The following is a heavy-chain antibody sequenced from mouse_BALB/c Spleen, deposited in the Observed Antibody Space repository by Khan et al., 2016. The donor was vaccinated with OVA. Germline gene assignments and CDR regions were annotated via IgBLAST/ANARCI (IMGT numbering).Heavy chain of an antibody. CDR2: ISSDGTYT. D-gene: IGHD4-1*01. CDR1: GFTFSNYG. V-gene: IGHV5-6*01. CDR3: TSHLTGSCAY. Sequence: DVQLVESGGDLVKPGGSLKLSCAASGFTFSNYGMSWVRQTPDKRLEWVATISSDGTYTYYPDSVKGRFTISRNNAKNTLYLQMSSLKSEDTAMYYCTSHLTGSCAYWGQGTLVTVSA. J-gene: IGHJ3*01.